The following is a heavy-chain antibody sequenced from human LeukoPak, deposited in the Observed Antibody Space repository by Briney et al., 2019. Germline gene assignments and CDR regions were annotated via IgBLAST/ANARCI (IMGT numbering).Heavy chain of an antibody. CDR1: GGSINSYY. D-gene: IGHD2-15*01. V-gene: IGHV4-4*07. Sequence: SQTLSLTCTVSGGSINSYYWSWIRQPAGKGLEWIGRTYTSGSTNYNPSLKSRVTMSVDTSKNQFSLKLNSVTAADTAVYYCARTLYDCSGGSCYLGYVYFDYWGQGTLITVSS. CDR2: TYTSGST. J-gene: IGHJ4*02. CDR3: ARTLYDCSGGSCYLGYVYFDY.